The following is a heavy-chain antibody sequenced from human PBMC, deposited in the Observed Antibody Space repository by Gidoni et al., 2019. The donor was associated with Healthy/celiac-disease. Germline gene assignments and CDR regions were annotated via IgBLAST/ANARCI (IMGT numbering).Heavy chain of an antibody. J-gene: IGHJ6*02. CDR3: ARGPAGVVTTHYYGMDV. V-gene: IGHV1-2*04. D-gene: IGHD3-3*01. CDR2: INPNSGGT. CDR1: GYTFTGYY. Sequence: QVQLVQSGAEVKNPGASVKVSFKASGYTFTGYYIHWVRQAPGQGLEWMGWINPNSGGTRYAQKFQGWVTMTRDTSISTAYMELSRLRSDDTAVYYCARGPAGVVTTHYYGMDVWGQGTTVTVSS.